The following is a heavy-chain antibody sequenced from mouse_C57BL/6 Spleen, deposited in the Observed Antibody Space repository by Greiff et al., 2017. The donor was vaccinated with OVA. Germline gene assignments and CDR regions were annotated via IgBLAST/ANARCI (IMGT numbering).Heavy chain of an antibody. CDR3: ARGGTRGYFDV. Sequence: QVQLKQSGAELVRPGTSVKVSCKASGYAFTNYLIEWVKQRPGQGLELLGLLYPGRGCTNYNEKFKGKATLTADKSSSTAYMQLSSLTSEDSAVYFCARGGTRGYFDVWGTGTTVTVSS. CDR2: LYPGRGCT. J-gene: IGHJ1*03. V-gene: IGHV1-54*01. CDR1: GYAFTNYL. D-gene: IGHD3-3*01.